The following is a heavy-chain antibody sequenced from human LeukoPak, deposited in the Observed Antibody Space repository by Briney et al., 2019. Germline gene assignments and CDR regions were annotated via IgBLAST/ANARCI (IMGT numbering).Heavy chain of an antibody. V-gene: IGHV3-74*01. D-gene: IGHD3-10*01. CDR2: INSDGSST. CDR3: AKGTWLLWFGESPWYFDY. Sequence: GGSLRLSCAASGFTFSSYWMHWVRQAPGKGLVWVSRINSDGSSTSYADSVKGRFTISRDNAKNTLYLQMNSLRAEDTAVYYCAKGTWLLWFGESPWYFDYWGQGTLVTVSS. CDR1: GFTFSSYW. J-gene: IGHJ4*02.